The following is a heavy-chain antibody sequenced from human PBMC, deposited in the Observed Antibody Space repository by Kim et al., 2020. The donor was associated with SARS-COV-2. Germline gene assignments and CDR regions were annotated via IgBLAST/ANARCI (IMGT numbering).Heavy chain of an antibody. V-gene: IGHV4-39*01. CDR2: IYYSGST. J-gene: IGHJ3*02. CDR3: ASVLVAATGFGAFDI. Sequence: SETLSLTCTVSGGSISSSSYYWGWIRQPPGKGLEWIGSIYYSGSTYYNPSLKSRVTISVDTSKNQFSLKLSSVTAADTAVYYCASVLVAATGFGAFDIWGQGTMVTVSS. D-gene: IGHD2-15*01. CDR1: GGSISSSSYY.